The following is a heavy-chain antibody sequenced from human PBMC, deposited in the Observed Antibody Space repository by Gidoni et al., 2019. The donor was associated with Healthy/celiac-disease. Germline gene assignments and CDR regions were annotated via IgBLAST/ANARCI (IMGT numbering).Heavy chain of an antibody. V-gene: IGHV3-49*05. Sequence: EVQLVESGGGLVKPGRSLRLSCTASGFTFGDYAMSWFRQAPGKGLEWVSFIRSKAYGGTTEYAASVKGRFTISRDDSKSIAYLQMNSLKTEDTGVYYCTRGRYYFDSRGYYHDAFDIWGQGTMVTVSS. D-gene: IGHD3-22*01. CDR1: GFTFGDYA. CDR2: IRSKAYGGTT. CDR3: TRGRYYFDSRGYYHDAFDI. J-gene: IGHJ3*02.